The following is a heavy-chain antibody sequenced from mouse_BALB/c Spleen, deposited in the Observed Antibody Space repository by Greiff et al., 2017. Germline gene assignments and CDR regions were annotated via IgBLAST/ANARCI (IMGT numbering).Heavy chain of an antibody. D-gene: IGHD1-1*01. CDR1: GYSITSDYA. J-gene: IGHJ4*01. V-gene: IGHV3-2*02. CDR3: ALIYYYGSSYNAMDY. Sequence: EVQLQESGPGLVKPSQSLSLTCTVTGYSITSDYAWTWIRQFPGNKLEWMGYISYSGSTSYNPSLKSRISITRDTSKNQFFLQLNSVTTEDTATYYCALIYYYGSSYNAMDYWGQGTSVTVSS. CDR2: ISYSGST.